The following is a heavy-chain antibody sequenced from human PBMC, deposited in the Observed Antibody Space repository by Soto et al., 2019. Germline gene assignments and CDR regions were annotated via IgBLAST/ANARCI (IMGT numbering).Heavy chain of an antibody. CDR3: ARRYGDGVDF. D-gene: IGHD4-17*01. CDR1: GGSISSYY. V-gene: IGHV4-59*01. Sequence: QVQLQESGPGLVRPSETLSLTCTVSGGSISSYYWSWIRQPPGKGLEWIGYIYYSGSTNYNPSLKSRVTISVDTSKNQFSLKLSSVTAADTAVYYCARRYGDGVDFWGQGTLVTVSS. J-gene: IGHJ4*02. CDR2: IYYSGST.